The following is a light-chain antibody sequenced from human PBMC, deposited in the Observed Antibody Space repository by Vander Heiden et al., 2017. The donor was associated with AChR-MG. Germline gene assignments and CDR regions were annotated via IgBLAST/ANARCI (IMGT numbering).Light chain of an antibody. Sequence: QSALTQPASVSGSPGQSINISCTGTSSDVGGYNYVSWYQQHPGKAPKRMIDDVSNRPSGVSNRFSGSKAGNTASLTISGLQAEDEADYYCSSYTSSSTLVVFGGGTKLTVL. V-gene: IGLV2-14*03. J-gene: IGLJ2*01. CDR3: SSYTSSSTLVV. CDR2: DVS. CDR1: SSDVGGYNY.